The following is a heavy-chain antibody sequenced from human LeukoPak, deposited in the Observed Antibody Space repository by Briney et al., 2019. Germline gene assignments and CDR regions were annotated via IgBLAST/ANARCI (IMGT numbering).Heavy chain of an antibody. CDR2: IIHSGGT. V-gene: IGHV4-34*12. CDR1: GGSFRGYY. J-gene: IGHJ4*02. CDR3: ARLPDYYPRLGAPG. Sequence: SETLSLTCAVYGGSFRGYYWSWIRQPPGKGLEWIGEIIHSGGTNYNPSLKSRLTISVDTSKNQFSLKLTSVTAADTAVYYCARLPDYYPRLGAPGWGQGTLVTVSS. D-gene: IGHD3-10*01.